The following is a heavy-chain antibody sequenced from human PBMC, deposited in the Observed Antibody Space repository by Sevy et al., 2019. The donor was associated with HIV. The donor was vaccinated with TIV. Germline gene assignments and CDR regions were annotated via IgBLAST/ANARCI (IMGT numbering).Heavy chain of an antibody. CDR1: GFTFIDYY. Sequence: GGSLRLSCAASGFTFIDYYMSWIRQAPGKGLEWVSHISTSGVTIYYADSVKGRFHNSRDNAKNSLYLQMNSLRAEDTAVYYCARGTNYYESSGPSYFDYWGQGSLGTVSS. V-gene: IGHV3-11*01. J-gene: IGHJ4*02. D-gene: IGHD3-22*01. CDR2: ISTSGVTI. CDR3: ARGTNYYESSGPSYFDY.